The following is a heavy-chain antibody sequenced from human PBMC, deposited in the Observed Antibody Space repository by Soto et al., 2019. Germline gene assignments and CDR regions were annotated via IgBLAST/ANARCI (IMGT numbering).Heavy chain of an antibody. D-gene: IGHD3-3*01. V-gene: IGHV4-34*01. CDR2: INHSGST. CDR1: GGSFSGYY. Sequence: PSETLSLTCAVYGGSFSGYYWSWIRQPPGKGLEWIGEINHSGSTNYNPSHKSRVTISVDTSKNQFSLKLSSVTAADTAVFYCARVHGDFWSGYSSWGQGTLVTVSS. CDR3: ARVHGDFWSGYSS. J-gene: IGHJ5*02.